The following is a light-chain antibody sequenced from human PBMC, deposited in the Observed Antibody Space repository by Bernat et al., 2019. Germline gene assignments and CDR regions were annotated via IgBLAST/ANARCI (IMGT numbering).Light chain of an antibody. J-gene: IGKJ4*01. CDR2: DAS. CDR1: QSVSSD. V-gene: IGKV3-11*01. CDR3: QQRRNWPPLT. Sequence: EIVLTQSPATLSWSPGERATLSCRASQSVSSDLAWYQQKPGQDHRLLIYDASNRATGIPARFSGSGSGTDFTLTISSLEPEDFAVYYCQQRRNWPPLTFGGGTKVEIK.